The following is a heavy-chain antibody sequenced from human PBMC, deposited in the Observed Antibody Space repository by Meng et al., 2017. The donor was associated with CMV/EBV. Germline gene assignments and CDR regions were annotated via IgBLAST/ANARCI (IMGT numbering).Heavy chain of an antibody. CDR2: IINDGNNI. Sequence: GESLKISCSASGFTFGSCAMYWVRQAPGKGLEWVSLIINDGNNIYYSDSVRGRFAISRDNSKNTLYLQMNSLRVEDTAIYYCAKDGGFFHLHDWGQGTLVTVSS. D-gene: IGHD2-15*01. V-gene: IGHV3-30*02. CDR3: AKDGGFFHLHD. J-gene: IGHJ4*02. CDR1: GFTFGSCA.